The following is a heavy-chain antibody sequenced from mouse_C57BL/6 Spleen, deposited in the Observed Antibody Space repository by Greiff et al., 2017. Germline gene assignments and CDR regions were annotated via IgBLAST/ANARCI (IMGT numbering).Heavy chain of an antibody. J-gene: IGHJ4*01. V-gene: IGHV5-4*01. Sequence: EVQLVESGGGLVKPGGSLKLSCAASGFTFSSYAMSWVRQTPEKRLEWVATISDGGSYTYYPDNVKGRFTISRDDAKTNLYLQMSHLKSEDTAMYYCAREGSTTVVAAMDYWGQGTSVTVSS. CDR3: AREGSTTVVAAMDY. CDR1: GFTFSSYA. D-gene: IGHD1-1*01. CDR2: ISDGGSYT.